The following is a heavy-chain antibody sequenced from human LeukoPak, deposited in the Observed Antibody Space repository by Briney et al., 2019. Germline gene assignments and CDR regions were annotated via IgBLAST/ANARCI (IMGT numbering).Heavy chain of an antibody. D-gene: IGHD3-22*01. Sequence: ASVKVSCKASGYTFTGYYMHWVRQAPGQGLEWMGRINPNSGGTNYAQKFQGRVTMTRDTSISTAYMELSRLRSDDTAVYYCARDRRRITMMVVVPGAFDIWGQGTMVTVSS. CDR2: INPNSGGT. CDR1: GYTFTGYY. V-gene: IGHV1-2*06. J-gene: IGHJ3*02. CDR3: ARDRRRITMMVVVPGAFDI.